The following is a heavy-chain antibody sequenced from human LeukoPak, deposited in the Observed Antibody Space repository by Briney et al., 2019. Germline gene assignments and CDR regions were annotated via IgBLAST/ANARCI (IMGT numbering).Heavy chain of an antibody. CDR3: ARLGAMVDY. V-gene: IGHV4-59*08. Sequence: PSETLSLTCTGSGGSINSYYWSWIPQPPGKGREWSGYIYYSGRTNYNPSLKSRVTISVDTSKNRFSLKLSSVTAADTAVYYCARLGAMVDYWGQGTLVTVSS. D-gene: IGHD1-26*01. CDR1: GGSINSYY. J-gene: IGHJ4*02. CDR2: IYYSGRT.